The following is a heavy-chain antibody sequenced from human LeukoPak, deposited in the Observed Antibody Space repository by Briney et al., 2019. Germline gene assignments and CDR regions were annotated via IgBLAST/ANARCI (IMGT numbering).Heavy chain of an antibody. CDR2: VYWDDDK. Sequence: SGPTLVNPTQTLTLTCTFSGFSLITRGVGVGWTLQPPGKALEWLALVYWDDDKRYSPSLKSRLTITKDTSKNQVVLTMTNMDPVDTATYYCAHRRYYYDSSGPEAFDIWGQGTMVTVSS. CDR1: GFSLITRGVG. CDR3: AHRRYYYDSSGPEAFDI. V-gene: IGHV2-5*02. J-gene: IGHJ3*02. D-gene: IGHD3-22*01.